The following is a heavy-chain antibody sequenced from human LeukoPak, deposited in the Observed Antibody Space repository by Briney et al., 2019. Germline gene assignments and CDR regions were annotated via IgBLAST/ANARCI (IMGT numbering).Heavy chain of an antibody. CDR1: GFTFSSYP. V-gene: IGHV3-23*01. CDR2: ISDSGGST. J-gene: IGHJ4*02. D-gene: IGHD3-10*01. Sequence: PGGSLRLSCAASGFTFSSYPMSWVRQAPGKGLEWVSTISDSGGSTYYADSVKGRFTISRDNSKNTLYLQMNSLRADDTAVYYCARDLYGSIDYWGQGTLVTVSS. CDR3: ARDLYGSIDY.